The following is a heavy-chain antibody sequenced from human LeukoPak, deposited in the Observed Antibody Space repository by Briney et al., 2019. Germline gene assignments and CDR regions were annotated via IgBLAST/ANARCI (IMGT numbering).Heavy chain of an antibody. CDR2: IYHSGST. CDR1: GYSIGRTHH. D-gene: IGHD3-3*01. CDR3: ARASIFGVIRTFFNWFDP. Sequence: SETLSLTCSVTGYSIGRTHHWGWIRQPPGKGLEWIGTIYHSGSTYYNPSLKSRVTISVDTSNNQFSLKLSSVTAADTAVYFCARASIFGVIRTFFNWFDPWGQGTLVTVSS. V-gene: IGHV4-38-2*02. J-gene: IGHJ5*02.